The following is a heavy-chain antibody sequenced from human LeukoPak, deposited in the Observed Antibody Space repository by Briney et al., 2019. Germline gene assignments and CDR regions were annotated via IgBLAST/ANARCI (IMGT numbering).Heavy chain of an antibody. D-gene: IGHD6-13*01. Sequence: PSETLSLTCTVSGGSISSYYWSWIRQPPGKGLEWIGYIYYSGSTNYNPSLKSRVTISVDTSKNQFSLKLSSVTAAGTAVYYCAGSSSWYYFDYWGQGTLVTVSS. CDR3: AGSSSWYYFDY. CDR1: GGSISSYY. J-gene: IGHJ4*02. CDR2: IYYSGST. V-gene: IGHV4-59*01.